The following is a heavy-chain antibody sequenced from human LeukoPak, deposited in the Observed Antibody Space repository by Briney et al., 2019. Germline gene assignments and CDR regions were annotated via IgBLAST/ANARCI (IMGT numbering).Heavy chain of an antibody. Sequence: PGGSLRLSCAASGFTFSSYSMNWVRQAPGKGLEWVSSISSSSSYIYYADSVKGRFTISKDNAKNSLYLQMNSLRAEDTAVYYCARDSRIVATDGYFDLWGRGTLVTVSS. CDR3: ARDSRIVATDGYFDL. D-gene: IGHD5-12*01. CDR2: ISSSSSYI. J-gene: IGHJ2*01. CDR1: GFTFSSYS. V-gene: IGHV3-21*01.